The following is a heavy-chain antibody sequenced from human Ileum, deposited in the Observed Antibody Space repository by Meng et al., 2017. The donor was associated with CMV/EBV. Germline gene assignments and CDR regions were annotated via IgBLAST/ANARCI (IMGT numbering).Heavy chain of an antibody. CDR3: ARAVLEWLFGN. D-gene: IGHD3-3*01. V-gene: IGHV4-34*01. CDR1: GGSFSGYY. Sequence: GSLRLSCAVYGGSFSGYYWSWIRQPPGKGLEWIGEINHSGSTNYNPSLKSRVTISVDTSKNQFSLKLSSVTAADTAVYYCARAVLEWLFGNWGQGTLVTVSS. CDR2: INHSGST. J-gene: IGHJ4*02.